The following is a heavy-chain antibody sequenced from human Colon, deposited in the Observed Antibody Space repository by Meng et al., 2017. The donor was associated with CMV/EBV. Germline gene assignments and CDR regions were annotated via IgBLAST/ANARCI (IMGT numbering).Heavy chain of an antibody. CDR2: INPNSGDT. CDR1: GDTFNGYY. D-gene: IGHD3-16*01. Sequence: ASVKVSCKASGDTFNGYYMHWVRQAPGQGLEWMGWINPNSGDTNYAQKFQGRVTMTRDTSMTTAYLELGSLRSEDTAVYYCAREGGGVRRQLYFYGLDVWGQGTTVTVSS. CDR3: AREGGGVRRQLYFYGLDV. J-gene: IGHJ6*02. V-gene: IGHV1-2*02.